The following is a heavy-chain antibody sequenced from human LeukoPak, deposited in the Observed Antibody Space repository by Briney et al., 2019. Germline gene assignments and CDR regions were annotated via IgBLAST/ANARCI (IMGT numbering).Heavy chain of an antibody. CDR1: GYTFTSYS. V-gene: IGHV1-18*01. D-gene: IGHD3-16*01. J-gene: IGHJ4*02. Sequence: AASLKVSCKASGYTFTSYSISWVRQAPGQGLEWMSWISAYNGNTNYAQNLQGRVTMTTDTSTSTPYMELRSLRSEDTAVYYCARDLRANGVLTLLGYWGQGTLVTVSS. CDR2: ISAYNGNT. CDR3: ARDLRANGVLTLLGY.